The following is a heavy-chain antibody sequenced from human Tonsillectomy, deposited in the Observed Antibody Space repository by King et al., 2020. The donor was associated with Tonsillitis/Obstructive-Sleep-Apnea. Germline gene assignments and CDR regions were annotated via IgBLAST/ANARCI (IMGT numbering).Heavy chain of an antibody. V-gene: IGHV3-21*01. CDR1: GFTFSTYS. CDR2: ISRSGSYM. J-gene: IGHJ4*02. Sequence: VQLVESGGGLVKPGGSLRLSCAASGFTFSTYSMNWVRQAPGKGLEWVSSISRSGSYMYYADSVKGRFTISRDNPKNSLYLQMNSLRAEDTAVYYCGGHGENWNAYRYWGQGTLVTVSS. CDR3: GGHGENWNAYRY. D-gene: IGHD1-1*01.